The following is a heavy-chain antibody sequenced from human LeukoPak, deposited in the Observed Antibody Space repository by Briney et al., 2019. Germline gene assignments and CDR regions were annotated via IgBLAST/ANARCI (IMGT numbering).Heavy chain of an antibody. CDR3: AKARIIGVGWAQFDS. J-gene: IGHJ4*02. CDR2: ISSSSSYI. CDR1: GFTFSSYS. Sequence: PGGSLRLSCAASGFTFSSYSMNWVRQAPGKGLEWVSSISSSSSYIYYADSVKGRCTISSDNSKNTVYLQMNSLRADDTAIYYCAKARIIGVGWAQFDSWGQGSLVTVSS. V-gene: IGHV3-21*04. D-gene: IGHD2-21*01.